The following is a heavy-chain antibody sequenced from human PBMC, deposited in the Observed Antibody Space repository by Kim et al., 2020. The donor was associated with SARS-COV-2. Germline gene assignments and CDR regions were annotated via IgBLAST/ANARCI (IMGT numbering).Heavy chain of an antibody. CDR3: ARARIAAAGTARRNAFDI. J-gene: IGHJ3*02. Sequence: SENLSLTCAVYGGSFSGYYWSWIRQPPGKGLEWIGEINHSGSTNYNPSLKSRVTISVDTSKNQFSLKLSSVTAADTAVYYCARARIAAAGTARRNAFDIWGQGTMVTVSS. V-gene: IGHV4-34*01. CDR2: INHSGST. CDR1: GGSFSGYY. D-gene: IGHD6-13*01.